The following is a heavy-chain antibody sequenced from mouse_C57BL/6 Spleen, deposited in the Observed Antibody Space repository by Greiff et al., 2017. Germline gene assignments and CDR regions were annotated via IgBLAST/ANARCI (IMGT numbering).Heavy chain of an antibody. D-gene: IGHD2-5*01. V-gene: IGHV1-50*01. Sequence: VQLQQPGAELVKPGASVKLSCKASGYTFTSYWMQWVKQRPGQGLEWIGEIDPSDSYTNYNQKFKGKATLTVDTSSSTAYMQLSSLTSEDSAVYYCARNSNYGDAMDYWGQGTSVTVSS. CDR1: GYTFTSYW. CDR2: IDPSDSYT. CDR3: ARNSNYGDAMDY. J-gene: IGHJ4*01.